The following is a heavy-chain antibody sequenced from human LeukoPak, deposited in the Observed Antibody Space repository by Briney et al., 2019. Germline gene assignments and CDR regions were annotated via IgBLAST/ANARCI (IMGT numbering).Heavy chain of an antibody. Sequence: SETLSLTCIVSGGSISSYYWSWIRQPPGKGLEWIGYIYYSGSTNYNPSLKSRVTISVDTSKNQFSLKLSSVTAADTAVYYCARGGIAAAGTPVDYWGQGTLVTVSS. J-gene: IGHJ4*02. CDR2: IYYSGST. V-gene: IGHV4-59*01. D-gene: IGHD6-13*01. CDR1: GGSISSYY. CDR3: ARGGIAAAGTPVDY.